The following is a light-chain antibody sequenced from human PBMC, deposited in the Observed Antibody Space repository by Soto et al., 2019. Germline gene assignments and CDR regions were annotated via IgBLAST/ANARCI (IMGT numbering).Light chain of an antibody. CDR3: QQDNSYPT. J-gene: IGKJ4*01. V-gene: IGKV1-5*03. CDR1: QSISSW. CDR2: KAS. Sequence: DIQLTQSPSTLSASLGDRVTITCRASQSISSWLAWYQQKPGKAPNLLIYKASSLESGVPSRFSGSGSGTEFTLTISSLQPDDFATYYCQQDNSYPTFGGGTKVEIK.